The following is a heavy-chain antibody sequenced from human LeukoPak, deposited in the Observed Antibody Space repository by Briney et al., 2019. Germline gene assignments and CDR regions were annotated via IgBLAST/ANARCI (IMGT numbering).Heavy chain of an antibody. CDR2: IRYDGSNK. Sequence: GGSLRLSCAASGFTFSSYGMHWVRQAPGKGLEWVAFIRYDGSNKYYADSVKGRFTISRDNSKNTLYLQMNSLRAEDTAVYYCAKCKVIVGDAFDTWGQGTMVTVSS. CDR1: GFTFSSYG. CDR3: AKCKVIVGDAFDT. D-gene: IGHD2-21*01. V-gene: IGHV3-30*02. J-gene: IGHJ3*02.